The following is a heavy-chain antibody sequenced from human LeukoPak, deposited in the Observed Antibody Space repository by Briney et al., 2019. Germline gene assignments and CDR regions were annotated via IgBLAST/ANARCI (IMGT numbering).Heavy chain of an antibody. Sequence: GGSLRLSCAASGFTFSDYNMRWIRQAPGKGLEWVSSISRSGSTKYYADSVKGRFTISRDNAKNSLYLQMNSLRAEDTAVYYCYYYDSSGYYDAYAFDIWGQGTMVTVSS. CDR3: YYYDSSGYYDAYAFDI. D-gene: IGHD3-22*01. V-gene: IGHV3-11*04. CDR2: ISRSGSTK. CDR1: GFTFSDYN. J-gene: IGHJ3*02.